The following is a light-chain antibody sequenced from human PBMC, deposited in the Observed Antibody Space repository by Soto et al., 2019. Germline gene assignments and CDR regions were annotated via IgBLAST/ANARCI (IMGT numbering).Light chain of an antibody. J-gene: IGKJ1*01. V-gene: IGKV3-11*01. CDR1: QSVSSY. Sequence: EIVLTQSPATLSLSPGERATLSCRASQSVSSYLAWYQQKPGQAPRLLIYDASNRATGIPARFSGSGSGTDFPLTISCPEPENFAVYYCQQRSNWWTFGQGTKVEIK. CDR3: QQRSNWWT. CDR2: DAS.